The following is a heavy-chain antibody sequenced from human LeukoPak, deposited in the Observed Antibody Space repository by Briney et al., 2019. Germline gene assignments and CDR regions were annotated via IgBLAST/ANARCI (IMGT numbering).Heavy chain of an antibody. CDR1: GFTFDDYV. D-gene: IGHD3-3*01. J-gene: IGHJ6*03. V-gene: IGHV3-20*04. CDR3: AREHLYYDFWSGYYPLYYYYYYMDV. Sequence: PGGSLRLSCAASGFTFDDYVMSWVRQAPGKGLEWGSGINWNGGSTGYADSVKGRFTISRDNAKTSLYLQMNSLRAEDTALYYCAREHLYYDFWSGYYPLYYYYYYMDVWGKGTTVTVSS. CDR2: INWNGGST.